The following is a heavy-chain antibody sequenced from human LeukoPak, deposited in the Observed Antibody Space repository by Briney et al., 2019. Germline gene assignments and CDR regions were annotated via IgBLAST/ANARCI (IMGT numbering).Heavy chain of an antibody. CDR1: GFTFSSYW. CDR3: ASDPPGDYGLGF. V-gene: IGHV3-74*01. CDR2: INSDGSST. D-gene: IGHD4-17*01. J-gene: IGHJ4*02. Sequence: GGSLRLSCAASGFTFSSYWMHWVRQAPGKGLVWVSRINSDGSSTSYADSVKGRFTISRDNAKNTLYLQMNSLRAEDTAVYYCASDPPGDYGLGFWGQGTLVTVSS.